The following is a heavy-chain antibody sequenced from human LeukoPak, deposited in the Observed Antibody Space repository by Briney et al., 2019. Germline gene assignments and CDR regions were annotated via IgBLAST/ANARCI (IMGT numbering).Heavy chain of an antibody. CDR3: ARAADIVVVPAADYLYYFDY. D-gene: IGHD2-2*01. V-gene: IGHV4-34*01. J-gene: IGHJ4*02. Sequence: SETLSLTCAVYGGSFSGYYWSWVRQPPGKGLEWLGEINHSGSTNYNPSLKSRVTISVDTSKNQFSLKLSSVTAADTAVYYCARAADIVVVPAADYLYYFDYWGQGTLVTVSS. CDR1: GGSFSGYY. CDR2: INHSGST.